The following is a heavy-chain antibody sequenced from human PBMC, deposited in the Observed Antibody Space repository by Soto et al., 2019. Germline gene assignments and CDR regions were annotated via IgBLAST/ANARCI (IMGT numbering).Heavy chain of an antibody. J-gene: IGHJ4*02. Sequence: PSETLSLTCTVSGGSISSGDYYWSWIRQPPGKGLEWIGNIYYSGSTYYNPSLKSRVTISVDTSKNQFSLKLSSVTAADTAVYYCASLSSDSSSLYFDYWGQGTLVTVSS. CDR2: IYYSGST. D-gene: IGHD6-6*01. CDR1: GGSISSGDYY. CDR3: ASLSSDSSSLYFDY. V-gene: IGHV4-30-4*01.